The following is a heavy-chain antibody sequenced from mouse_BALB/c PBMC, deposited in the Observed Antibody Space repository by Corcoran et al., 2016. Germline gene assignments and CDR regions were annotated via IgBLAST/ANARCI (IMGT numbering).Heavy chain of an antibody. CDR2: INPYNDGT. D-gene: IGHD2-10*02. CDR3: ARLYPGMAMDY. V-gene: IGHV1S136*01. CDR1: GYTFTSYV. Sequence: EVQLQQAGPELVKPRSSVKMSCKSSGYTFTSYVMNWVKQKPGQGLECFGYINPYNDGTKYNEKFKGKATLTSDKSSSTAYMELSSLTSEDSAVYYCARLYPGMAMDYWGQGTSVTVSS. J-gene: IGHJ4*01.